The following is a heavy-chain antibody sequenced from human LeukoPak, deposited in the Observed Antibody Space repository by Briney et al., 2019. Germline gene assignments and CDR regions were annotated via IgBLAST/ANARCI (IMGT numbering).Heavy chain of an antibody. CDR3: ARQTRYNYGPAFDF. Sequence: KASETLSLTCTVSGDSISSYSWSWIRQPPGKGLEWIGDIYNSGNTNYNPSPKSRVTMSVSTSKNQFSLSLSSVTAADTAVYYCARQTRYNYGPAFDFWGQGALVTVSS. D-gene: IGHD5-18*01. CDR1: GDSISSYS. V-gene: IGHV4-59*08. J-gene: IGHJ4*02. CDR2: IYNSGNT.